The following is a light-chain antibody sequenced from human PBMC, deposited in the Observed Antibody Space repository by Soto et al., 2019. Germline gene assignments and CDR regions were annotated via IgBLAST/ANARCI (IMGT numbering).Light chain of an antibody. V-gene: IGKV1-39*01. CDR1: QSIGTY. CDR2: SAS. CDR3: QQRSNWPIT. Sequence: DIQMTQSPSSLSASVGDRVNITCRASQSIGTYLNWYHQRPGQAPRLLMYSASTLQSGVPSRFRGSGSGTDFTLTISSLEPEDFAAYYCQQRSNWPITFGQGTRLEIK. J-gene: IGKJ5*01.